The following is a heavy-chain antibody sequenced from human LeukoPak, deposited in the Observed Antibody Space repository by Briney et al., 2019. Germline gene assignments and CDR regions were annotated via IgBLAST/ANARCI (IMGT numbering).Heavy chain of an antibody. CDR2: ISTSGSNI. Sequence: GGSLRLSCAASGFTFSDYYMSWIRQAPGKGLEWVSYISTSGSNIYYSDSAKGRFTISRDNAKNSLYLQMNSLRAEDTAVYYCARTYGSGSYGDYWGQGTQVTVSS. CDR1: GFTFSDYY. V-gene: IGHV3-11*01. J-gene: IGHJ4*02. D-gene: IGHD3-10*01. CDR3: ARTYGSGSYGDY.